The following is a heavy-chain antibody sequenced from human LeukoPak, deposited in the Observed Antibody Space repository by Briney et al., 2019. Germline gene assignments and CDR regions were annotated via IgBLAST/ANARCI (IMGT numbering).Heavy chain of an antibody. CDR2: ISGTGGST. CDR3: TRDQGAAAAGIIGDY. Sequence: GGSLRLSCAASGFTFSTYAMTWVRQAPGKGLEWVSLISGTGGSTYYADSVKGRFTISRDNSKNTLYLQMNSLRNEDTAVYYCTRDQGAAAAGIIGDYWGQGTLVTVSS. D-gene: IGHD6-13*01. J-gene: IGHJ4*02. V-gene: IGHV3-23*01. CDR1: GFTFSTYA.